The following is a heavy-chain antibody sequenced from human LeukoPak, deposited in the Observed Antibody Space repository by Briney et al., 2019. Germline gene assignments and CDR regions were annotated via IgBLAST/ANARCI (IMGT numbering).Heavy chain of an antibody. J-gene: IGHJ4*02. CDR2: ISYDGSNK. Sequence: HXXRQAPGKGLEWVAVISYDGSNKYYADSVKGRFTISRDNSKNTLYLQMNSLRAEDTAVYYCACLRGVISWGQGTLVXVSS. CDR3: ACLRGVIS. V-gene: IGHV3-30*03. D-gene: IGHD3-10*01.